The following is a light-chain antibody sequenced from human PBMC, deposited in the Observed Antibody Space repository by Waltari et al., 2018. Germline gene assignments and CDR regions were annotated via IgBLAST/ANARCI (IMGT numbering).Light chain of an antibody. CDR3: QQTDSFPLT. CDR2: AAS. CDR1: QDVSTW. V-gene: IGKV1-12*01. J-gene: IGKJ4*01. Sequence: DIQMTQSPSSVSASIGDRVTISCRASQDVSTWVAWYQQKPGKAPNLLISAASSLQSGVPSRFSGSESDTEFTLTISGLQPEDCTIYFCQQTDSFPLTLGGGTKVELK.